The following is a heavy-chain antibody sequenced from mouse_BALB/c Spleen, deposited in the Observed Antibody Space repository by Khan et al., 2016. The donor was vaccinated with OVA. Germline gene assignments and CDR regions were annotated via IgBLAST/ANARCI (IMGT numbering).Heavy chain of an antibody. CDR2: IWSDGST. CDR3: ARQPYYHYYIMDY. Sequence: VELVESGPALVAPSQSLSITCTISGFSLTNYGVHWVRQPPGKGLEWLVVIWSDGSTTYNSALKSRLSISKDNSKSQVFLKMNSLQTDYTAMYYCARQPYYHYYIMDYWGQGTSVTVSS. CDR1: GFSLTNYG. D-gene: IGHD2-10*01. V-gene: IGHV2-6-1*01. J-gene: IGHJ4*01.